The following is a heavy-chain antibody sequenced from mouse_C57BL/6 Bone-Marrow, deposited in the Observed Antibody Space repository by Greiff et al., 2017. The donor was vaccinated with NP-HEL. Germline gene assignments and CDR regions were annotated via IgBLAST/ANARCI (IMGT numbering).Heavy chain of an antibody. CDR2: IRNKANNHAT. Sequence: EVKLMESGGGLVQPGGSMKLSCAASGFTFSDAWMDWVRQSPEKGLEWVAEIRNKANNHATYYAESVQGRFTISRADSKSSVYLQMHGLIAEDTVIYYCTGLITTVTGLAYWGQGTLVTVSA. V-gene: IGHV6-6*01. CDR1: GFTFSDAW. D-gene: IGHD1-1*01. J-gene: IGHJ3*01. CDR3: TGLITTVTGLAY.